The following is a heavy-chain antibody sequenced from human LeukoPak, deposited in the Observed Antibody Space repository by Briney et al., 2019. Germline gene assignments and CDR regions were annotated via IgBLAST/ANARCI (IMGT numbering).Heavy chain of an antibody. Sequence: LGGSLRLSCAASGFTFSSYWMSWVRQAPGKGLEWVGRIRKKVNGYTTEYAASVKGRFTISRDDSKISLYLQMNSLKTEDTALYYCARVRDSDGYSYDYWGQGTLVTVSS. CDR2: IRKKVNGYTT. D-gene: IGHD3-22*01. CDR1: GFTFSSYW. J-gene: IGHJ4*02. V-gene: IGHV3-72*01. CDR3: ARVRDSDGYSYDY.